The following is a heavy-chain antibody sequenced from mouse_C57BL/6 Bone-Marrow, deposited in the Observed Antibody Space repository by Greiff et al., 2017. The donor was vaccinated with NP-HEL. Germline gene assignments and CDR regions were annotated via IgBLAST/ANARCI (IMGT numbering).Heavy chain of an antibody. Sequence: EVQLQQSGPELVKPGASVKIPCKASGYTFTDYNMDWVKQSHGKSLEWIGDINPNNGGTIYNQKFKGKATLTVDKSSSTAYMELRSLTSEDTAVYYCAREGYSNYLYYAMDYWGQGTSVTVSS. CDR3: AREGYSNYLYYAMDY. V-gene: IGHV1-18*01. CDR1: GYTFTDYN. D-gene: IGHD2-5*01. CDR2: INPNNGGT. J-gene: IGHJ4*01.